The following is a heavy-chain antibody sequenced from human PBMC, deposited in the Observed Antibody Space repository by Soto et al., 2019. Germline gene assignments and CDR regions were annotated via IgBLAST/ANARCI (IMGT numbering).Heavy chain of an antibody. CDR3: ARDHPHSYGVYYFDY. CDR1: GGSISNYY. V-gene: IGHV4-59*01. Sequence: SETLPLTCTVSGGSISNYYWSWIRQPPGKGLEWIGYIYSSGSTHYNPSLQSRVTISIDTSKNQVSLKVNSVTAADTAVYYCARDHPHSYGVYYFDYWGQGTPVTVSS. CDR2: IYSSGST. D-gene: IGHD5-18*01. J-gene: IGHJ4*02.